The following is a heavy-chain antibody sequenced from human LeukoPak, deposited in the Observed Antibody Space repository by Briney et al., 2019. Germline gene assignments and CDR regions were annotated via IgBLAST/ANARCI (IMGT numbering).Heavy chain of an antibody. Sequence: GGSLRLSCAASGFTFSSYSMNWVRHAPGKGLEWVSSISSSSSYIYYADSVKGRFTISRDNAKNSLYLQMNSLRAEDTAVYYCAREERYSYAQVDYWGQGTLVTVSS. J-gene: IGHJ4*02. D-gene: IGHD5-18*01. CDR2: ISSSSSYI. V-gene: IGHV3-21*01. CDR1: GFTFSSYS. CDR3: AREERYSYAQVDY.